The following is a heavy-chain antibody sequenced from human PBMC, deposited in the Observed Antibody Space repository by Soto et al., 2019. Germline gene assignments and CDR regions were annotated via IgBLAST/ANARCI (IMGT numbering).Heavy chain of an antibody. D-gene: IGHD3-22*01. CDR2: ISAYNGNT. Sequence: GASVKVSCKASGYTFTSYGISWVRQAPGQGLEGMGWISAYNGNTNYAQKLQGRVPITTPTSTSSAYLELRSLRSDDTAVYYCARFSAPPHYYDSSMVPIVVYWGQGTLVTVSS. CDR3: ARFSAPPHYYDSSMVPIVVY. CDR1: GYTFTSYG. J-gene: IGHJ4*02. V-gene: IGHV1-18*01.